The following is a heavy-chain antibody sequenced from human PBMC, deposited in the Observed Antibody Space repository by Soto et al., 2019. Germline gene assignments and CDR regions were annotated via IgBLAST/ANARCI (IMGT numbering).Heavy chain of an antibody. V-gene: IGHV3-23*01. CDR3: AKRSSSSTFDY. CDR2: ISGSDDST. D-gene: IGHD6-6*01. CDR1: GFTFSSYA. J-gene: IGHJ4*02. Sequence: EVQLLESGGGLVQPGVSLRLSCAASGFTFSSYAMSWFRQAPGKGLEWVSVISGSDDSTYYADSVKGRFTISRDNSKNTLYLQMNSLRAEDTAVYYCAKRSSSSTFDYWGQGTLVTVSS.